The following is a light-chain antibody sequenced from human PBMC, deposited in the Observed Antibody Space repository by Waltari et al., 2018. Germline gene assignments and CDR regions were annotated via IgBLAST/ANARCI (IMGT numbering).Light chain of an antibody. Sequence: DIQMTQSPSSLSASVGDRVTITCRASQGISSCLNWYQQKAGKAPKLLIYAASNLQNGVPSRFRGSGSVTDFTLTINSLQLEDFATYYCQQSYTPPSLTFGQGTKVEIK. J-gene: IGKJ1*01. CDR1: QGISSC. CDR3: QQSYTPPSLT. V-gene: IGKV1-39*01. CDR2: AAS.